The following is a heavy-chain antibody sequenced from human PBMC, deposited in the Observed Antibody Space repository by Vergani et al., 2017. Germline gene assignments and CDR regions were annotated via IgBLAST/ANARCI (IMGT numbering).Heavy chain of an antibody. CDR1: GGSISSSSYY. V-gene: IGHV4-31*03. Sequence: QVQLQESSPGLVKPSETLSLTCTVSGGSISSSSYYWGWIRQPPGKGLEWIGYIYYSGSTYYNPSLKSRVTISVDTSKNQFSLKLSSVTAADTAVYYCARGVSGSGIYYYYYYMDVWGKGTTVTVSS. CDR2: IYYSGST. J-gene: IGHJ6*03. CDR3: ARGVSGSGIYYYYYYMDV. D-gene: IGHD3-10*01.